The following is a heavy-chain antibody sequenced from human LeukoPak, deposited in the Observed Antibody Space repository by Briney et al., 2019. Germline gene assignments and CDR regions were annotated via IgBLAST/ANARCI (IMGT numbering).Heavy chain of an antibody. Sequence: PSETLSLTCTVSGGSISSYYWSWIRQPPGKGLEWTGYIYYSGSTNYNPSLKSRVTISVDTSKNQFSLKLSSVTAADTAVYYCARDRGSGWYGYWGQGTLVTVSS. CDR1: GGSISSYY. CDR3: ARDRGSGWYGY. CDR2: IYYSGST. D-gene: IGHD6-19*01. V-gene: IGHV4-59*01. J-gene: IGHJ4*02.